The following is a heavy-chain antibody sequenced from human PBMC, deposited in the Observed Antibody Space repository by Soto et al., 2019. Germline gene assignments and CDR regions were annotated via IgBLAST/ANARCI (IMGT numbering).Heavy chain of an antibody. V-gene: IGHV3-33*01. CDR1: GFTFSSYG. Sequence: QVQLVESGGGVVQPGRSLRLSCAASGFTFSSYGMHWVRQAPGKGLEWVAVIWYDGSNKYYADSVKGRFTISRDNSKNPLYLQMNSLRAEDTAVYYCAGGYCSGGSCFDWYFDLWGRGTLVTVSS. CDR3: AGGYCSGGSCFDWYFDL. J-gene: IGHJ2*01. D-gene: IGHD2-15*01. CDR2: IWYDGSNK.